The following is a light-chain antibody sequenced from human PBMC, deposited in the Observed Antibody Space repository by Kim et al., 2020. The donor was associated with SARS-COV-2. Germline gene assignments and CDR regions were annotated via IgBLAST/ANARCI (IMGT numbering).Light chain of an antibody. CDR3: SSYTTSGTLL. CDR2: DVN. CDR1: SSDIGNYNY. Sequence: QSITISCTGTSSDIGNYNYVSWYQQHPGKAPKLIIYDVNKRPSGVSNRFSGSKSGNTASLTISGLQAEDETDYYCSSYTTSGTLLFGGGTQLTVL. V-gene: IGLV2-14*04. J-gene: IGLJ2*01.